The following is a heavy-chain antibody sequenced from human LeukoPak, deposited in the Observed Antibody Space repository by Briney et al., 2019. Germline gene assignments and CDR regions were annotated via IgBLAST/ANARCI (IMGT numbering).Heavy chain of an antibody. J-gene: IGHJ5*02. CDR3: ARAGPPAFDP. V-gene: IGHV3-48*03. CDR2: ISYSGSTT. CDR1: GFTFSSYE. Sequence: GGSLRLSCAASGFTFSSYEMNWVRQAPGKGLEWVSYISYSGSTTSYADSVKGRFTISRDNAKNSLYLQMNSLRAEDTAVYYCARAGPPAFDPWGQGTLVTVSS.